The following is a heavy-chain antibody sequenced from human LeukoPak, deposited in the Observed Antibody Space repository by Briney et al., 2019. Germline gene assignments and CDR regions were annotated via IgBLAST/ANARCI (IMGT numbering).Heavy chain of an antibody. CDR3: ARHIVGATAYYYYMDV. J-gene: IGHJ6*03. V-gene: IGHV4-4*09. Sequence: SETLSLTCTVSGGSISSYYWSWIRQPPGKGLEWIGYIYTSGSTNYNPSLKSRVTISVDTSKNQFSLKLSSVTAADTAVYYCARHIVGATAYYYYMDVWGKGTTVTVSS. CDR2: IYTSGST. CDR1: GGSISSYY. D-gene: IGHD1-26*01.